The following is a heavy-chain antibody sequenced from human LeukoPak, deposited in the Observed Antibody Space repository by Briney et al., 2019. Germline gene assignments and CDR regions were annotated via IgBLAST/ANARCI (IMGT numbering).Heavy chain of an antibody. D-gene: IGHD6-19*01. Sequence: ASVEVSCKASGYTFTAYYMHWVRQAPGQGLEWMGWIHPNSGATNYAQKFQGRVTMTRDTSINTAYMELSGLRSDDTAMYYCARRPAVTGTLAYWGQGTLVTVSS. CDR1: GYTFTAYY. V-gene: IGHV1-2*02. CDR3: ARRPAVTGTLAY. J-gene: IGHJ4*02. CDR2: IHPNSGAT.